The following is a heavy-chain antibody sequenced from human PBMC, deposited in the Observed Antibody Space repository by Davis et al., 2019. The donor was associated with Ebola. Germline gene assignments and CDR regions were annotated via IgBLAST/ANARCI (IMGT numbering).Heavy chain of an antibody. J-gene: IGHJ4*02. D-gene: IGHD2-21*02. CDR2: IGVSGNT. Sequence: GESLKISCSVSGFTFSTSIMNWVRQSPGKGLEWVSGIGVSGNTYYADSVKGRFTISRDNSKNTLYLQMNSLKTEDTAVYYCTTKHIVVVTARDYWGQGTLVTVSS. V-gene: IGHV3-23*01. CDR1: GFTFSTSI. CDR3: TTKHIVVVTARDY.